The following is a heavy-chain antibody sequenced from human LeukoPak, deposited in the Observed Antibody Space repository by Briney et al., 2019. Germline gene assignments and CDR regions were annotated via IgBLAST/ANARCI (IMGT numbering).Heavy chain of an antibody. Sequence: SETLSLTCTVSGGSIRSSSSYWGWIRQPPGKGLEWIGSIHYSGSPNYNPSRKSRVTISVDMSKGQFSLKLTSVTAADTAVYYCARPAGYCSTASCYEYFDYWGQGTLVTVSS. CDR3: ARPAGYCSTASCYEYFDY. J-gene: IGHJ4*02. CDR2: IHYSGSP. V-gene: IGHV4-39*01. D-gene: IGHD2-2*01. CDR1: GGSIRSSSSY.